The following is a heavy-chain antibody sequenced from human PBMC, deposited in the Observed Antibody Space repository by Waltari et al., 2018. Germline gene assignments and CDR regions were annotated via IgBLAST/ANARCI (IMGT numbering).Heavy chain of an antibody. CDR2: IYHSGST. V-gene: IGHV4-4*02. Sequence: QVQLQESGPGLVKPSGTLSLTCAVSGGSISSSNWWSWVHQPPGKGLEWIGEIYHSGSTNYNPSLKSRGTISVDKSKNQFSLKLSSVTAADTAVYYCARKVSTRSGDHDAFDIWGQGTMVTVSS. CDR3: ARKVSTRSGDHDAFDI. CDR1: GGSISSSNW. D-gene: IGHD3-10*01. J-gene: IGHJ3*02.